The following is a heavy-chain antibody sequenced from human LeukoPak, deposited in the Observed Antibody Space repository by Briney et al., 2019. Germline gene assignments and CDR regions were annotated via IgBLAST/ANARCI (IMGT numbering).Heavy chain of an antibody. D-gene: IGHD2-21*02. CDR2: IYHGGNT. V-gene: IGHV4-39*02. Sequence: PSETLSLTCTVSGGSISSSSYYWGWIRQPPGKGLEWIGSIYHGGNTYYNPSLKSRVTISVDTSKNQFSLKLSSVTAADTAVYYCARDLYCGGDCYHSGGEVDYWGQGTLVTVSS. J-gene: IGHJ4*02. CDR3: ARDLYCGGDCYHSGGEVDY. CDR1: GGSISSSSYY.